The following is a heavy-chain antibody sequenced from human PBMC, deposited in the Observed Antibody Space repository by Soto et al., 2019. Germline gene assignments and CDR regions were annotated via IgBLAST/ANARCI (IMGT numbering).Heavy chain of an antibody. CDR2: IGTAGDT. D-gene: IGHD3-22*01. CDR1: VFTFSSYD. V-gene: IGHV3-13*01. Sequence: HPWWSLRLSCSASVFTFSSYDMHWFRQATGKGLEWVSAIGTAGDTYYPGSVKGRFTISRENAKNSLYLQMNSLRAGDTAVYYCARAFLRQGYYYDSSGYYHPFMDVWGQGTTVTVSS. CDR3: ARAFLRQGYYYDSSGYYHPFMDV. J-gene: IGHJ6*02.